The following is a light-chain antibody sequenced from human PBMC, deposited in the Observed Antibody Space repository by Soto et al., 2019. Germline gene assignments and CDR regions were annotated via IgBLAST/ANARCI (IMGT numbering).Light chain of an antibody. CDR3: QHRGEWSRT. J-gene: IGKJ2*01. CDR2: GAS. V-gene: IGKV3-11*01. CDR1: QSVSNY. Sequence: EIVLTQSPTTLSLSPGERATLSCRASQSVSNYLAWYQQKPGQAPRLLIYGASNRATGIPARFTGSGSGTDFTLTISSLEPADFAVYYCQHRGEWSRTFGQGTKLESK.